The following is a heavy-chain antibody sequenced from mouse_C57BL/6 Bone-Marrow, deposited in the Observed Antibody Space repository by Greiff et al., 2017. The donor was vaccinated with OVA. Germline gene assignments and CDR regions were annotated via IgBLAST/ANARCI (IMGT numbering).Heavy chain of an antibody. V-gene: IGHV1-26*01. CDR2: INPNNGGT. CDR1: GYTFTDYY. J-gene: IGHJ2*01. Sequence: EVQLQQSGPELVKPGASVKISCKASGYTFTDYYMNWVKQSHGKSLEWIGDINPNNGGTSYNQKFKGKATLTVDKSSSTAYMELRSLTSEDSAVYYCARSIVYGGQGTTLTVSS. CDR3: ARSIVY.